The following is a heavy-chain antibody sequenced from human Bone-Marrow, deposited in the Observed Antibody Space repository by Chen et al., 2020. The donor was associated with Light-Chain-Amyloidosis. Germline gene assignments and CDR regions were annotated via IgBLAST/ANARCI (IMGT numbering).Heavy chain of an antibody. CDR3: ARQSGGLTDI. V-gene: IGHV4-39*01. J-gene: IGHJ4*02. Sequence: QVQLQESGPGLVKPWETLSLSCTISGGSISSSSYYWGWVRQPPWEGLEWIGSFLHSGRTYFNPSLKSRVTISVDTSKSQVSLRLSSVTAADTAVYYCARQSGGLTDIWGQGTLVTVSS. D-gene: IGHD3-9*01. CDR1: GGSISSSSYY. CDR2: FLHSGRT.